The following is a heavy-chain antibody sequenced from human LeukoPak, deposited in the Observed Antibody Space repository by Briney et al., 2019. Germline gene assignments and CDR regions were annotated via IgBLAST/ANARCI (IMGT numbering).Heavy chain of an antibody. D-gene: IGHD3-10*01. V-gene: IGHV4-59*01. CDR1: GGSISSYY. J-gene: IGHJ4*02. Sequence: SETLSLTCTVSGGSISSYYWSWIRQPLGKGLEWIGYIYYSGSTNYDPSLKSRVTISVDTSKNQFSLKLSSVTAADTAVYYCARGVVRGVIIPYYYFDYWGQGTLVTVSS. CDR3: ARGVVRGVIIPYYYFDY. CDR2: IYYSGST.